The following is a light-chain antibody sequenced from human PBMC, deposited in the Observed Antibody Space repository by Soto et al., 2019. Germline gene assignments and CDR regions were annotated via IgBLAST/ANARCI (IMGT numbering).Light chain of an antibody. CDR1: QSVRNNY. Sequence: EIVLTQSPGTLSLSPGERATLSCTASQSVRNNYLAWYQQKPGQAPRLLINGASSRATGIPDRFSGSGSGTDFTLTISRLEPEDFAVYYCQQYGSAPDTFGGGTKVDIK. CDR3: QQYGSAPDT. V-gene: IGKV3-20*01. CDR2: GAS. J-gene: IGKJ4*01.